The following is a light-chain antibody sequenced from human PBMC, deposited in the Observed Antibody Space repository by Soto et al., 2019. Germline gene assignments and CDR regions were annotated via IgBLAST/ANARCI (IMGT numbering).Light chain of an antibody. CDR3: QQYGSSLRWT. J-gene: IGKJ1*01. CDR1: RSVLYKSNNKNH. V-gene: IGKV4-1*01. CDR2: WAS. Sequence: DIVMTQSPDSLAVSLGERATMNCKCSRSVLYKSNNKNHLAWYQQKPGQPPQLIIYWASTRESGVPDRFSGSGSGTDFTLTISRLEPEDFAVYYCQQYGSSLRWTFGQGTKVDIK.